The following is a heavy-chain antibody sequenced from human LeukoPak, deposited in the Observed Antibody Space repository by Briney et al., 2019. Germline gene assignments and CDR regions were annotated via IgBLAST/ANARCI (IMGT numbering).Heavy chain of an antibody. D-gene: IGHD3-9*01. CDR2: ITGSGGNT. V-gene: IGHV3-23*01. CDR1: GFTFSNCA. CDR3: AKWGDYDVLTGYYVSDY. J-gene: IGHJ4*02. Sequence: GGSLRLSCAASGFTFSNCAMSWVRQAPGKGLEWVSAITGSGGNTYYADSVKGRFTISRDNSKNTVFLRMNSLRAEDTAVYYCAKWGDYDVLTGYYVSDYWGQGTLVTVSS.